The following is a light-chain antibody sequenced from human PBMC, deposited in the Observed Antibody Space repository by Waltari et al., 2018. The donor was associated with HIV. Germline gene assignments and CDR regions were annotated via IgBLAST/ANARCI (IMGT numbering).Light chain of an antibody. Sequence: DIQMTQSPSSMYASLGANVIITCRASQSISTDVNWYQQKPGRAPKLMIYAASTLQSGVPSRFTGAVSETDFTLTINGLQAEDFATYYCQQSFRRVTFGPGTKVYV. CDR2: AAS. V-gene: IGKV1-39*01. CDR3: QQSFRRVT. CDR1: QSISTD. J-gene: IGKJ3*01.